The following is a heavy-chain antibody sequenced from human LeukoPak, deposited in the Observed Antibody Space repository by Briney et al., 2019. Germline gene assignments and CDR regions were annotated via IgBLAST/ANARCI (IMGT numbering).Heavy chain of an antibody. V-gene: IGHV5-10-1*01. D-gene: IGHD1-14*01. CDR2: IDPSDSYT. CDR1: GYSFTSYW. Sequence: ESLKISCKGSGYSFTSYWISWVRQMPGKGLEWMGRIDPSDSYTNYSPSFQGHVTISADKSISTAYLQWSSLTASDTAMYYCARSMTGAFDIWGQGTMVTVSS. J-gene: IGHJ3*02. CDR3: ARSMTGAFDI.